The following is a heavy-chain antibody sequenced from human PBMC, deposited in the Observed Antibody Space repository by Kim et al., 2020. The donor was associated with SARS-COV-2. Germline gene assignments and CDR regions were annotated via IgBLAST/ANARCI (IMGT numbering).Heavy chain of an antibody. V-gene: IGHV3-9*01. CDR1: GFTFDDYA. CDR2: ISWNSRDM. Sequence: GGSLRLSCAASGFTFDDYAMHWVRQGPGKGLEWVSGISWNSRDMGYADSVKGRFTISRDNAKNSLYLQMSSLRAEDTAFYYCAKVRHSTSSHRAFDVWGQGTMVTVSS. D-gene: IGHD6-13*01. J-gene: IGHJ3*01. CDR3: AKVRHSTSSHRAFDV.